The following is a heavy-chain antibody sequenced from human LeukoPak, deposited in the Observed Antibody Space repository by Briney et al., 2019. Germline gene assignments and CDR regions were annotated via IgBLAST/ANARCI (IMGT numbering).Heavy chain of an antibody. D-gene: IGHD3-10*01. CDR3: ASTRGMDVYYCGSGSYSTDAFDI. V-gene: IGHV3-21*01. CDR2: IRSSSSYI. Sequence: GGTLRLSCAVSGFTFSSYSMNWVRQAPAKGLEWVSSIRSSSSYIYYADSVSGRFTISRDNAKSSVYLPMNSLRAEDTAVYYCASTRGMDVYYCGSGSYSTDAFDIWGQGTMVTVSS. CDR1: GFTFSSYS. J-gene: IGHJ3*02.